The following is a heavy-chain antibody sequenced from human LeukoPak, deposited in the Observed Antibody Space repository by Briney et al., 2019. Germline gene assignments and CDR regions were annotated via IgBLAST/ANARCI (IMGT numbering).Heavy chain of an antibody. Sequence: SVKVSCKASGGTFSSYAISWVRQAPGQGLEGMGGIIPIFGTANYAQKFQGRVTITTDESTSTAYMELSSLRSEDTAVYYCAAGIAARLRYYYYYMDVWGKGTTVTVSS. V-gene: IGHV1-69*05. CDR1: GGTFSSYA. J-gene: IGHJ6*03. D-gene: IGHD6-6*01. CDR3: AAGIAARLRYYYYYMDV. CDR2: IIPIFGTA.